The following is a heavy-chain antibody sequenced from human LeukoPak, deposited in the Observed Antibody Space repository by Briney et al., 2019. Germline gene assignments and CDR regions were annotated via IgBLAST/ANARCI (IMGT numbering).Heavy chain of an antibody. CDR1: EFIFSDYS. D-gene: IGHD1-26*01. Sequence: GGSLRLSCAASEFIFSDYSMNWVRQAPGKGLEWVSYIDSSTSTIYYADSVKGRFTISRDNAKNSLYLQMSSLRAEDTAVYYCARVGGGSSYYYHYMDVWGIGTTVTVSS. J-gene: IGHJ6*03. CDR3: ARVGGGSSYYYHYMDV. CDR2: IDSSTSTI. V-gene: IGHV3-48*01.